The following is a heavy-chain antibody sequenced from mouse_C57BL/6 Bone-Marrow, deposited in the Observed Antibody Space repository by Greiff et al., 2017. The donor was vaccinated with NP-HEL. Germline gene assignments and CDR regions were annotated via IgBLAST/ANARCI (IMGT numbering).Heavy chain of an antibody. D-gene: IGHD1-1*01. CDR3: ARRGRYYYGSSLWYFDV. J-gene: IGHJ1*03. CDR2: IYWDDDK. V-gene: IGHV8-12*01. Sequence: QVTLNVSGPGILQSSQTLSLTCSFSGFSLSTSGMGVSWIRQPSGKGLEWLAHIYWDDDKRYNPSLKSRLTISKDTSRNQVFLKITSVDTADTATYYCARRGRYYYGSSLWYFDVWGTGTTVTVSS. CDR1: GFSLSTSGMG.